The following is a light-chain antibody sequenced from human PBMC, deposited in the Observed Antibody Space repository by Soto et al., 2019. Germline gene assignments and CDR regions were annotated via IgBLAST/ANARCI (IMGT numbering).Light chain of an antibody. CDR3: QQYNNWPPIT. V-gene: IGKV3-15*01. CDR2: GAS. CDR1: QNVSSN. Sequence: EIVMTQCPATLSVSLGERATLSFRASQNVSSNLAWYQKKPGQAPRLLIYGASTRATGIPARFSGSGSGTEFALTIGSLQSEDFAVYYCQQYNNWPPITCGQGTRLEIK. J-gene: IGKJ5*01.